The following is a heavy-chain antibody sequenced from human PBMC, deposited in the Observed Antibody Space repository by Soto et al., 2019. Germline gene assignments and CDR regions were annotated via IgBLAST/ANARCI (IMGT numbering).Heavy chain of an antibody. CDR3: ARDRGYYGSGSYRRYFDY. CDR1: GYTFTSYG. CDR2: ISAYNGNT. J-gene: IGHJ4*02. V-gene: IGHV1-18*04. D-gene: IGHD3-10*01. Sequence: EASVKVSCKASGYTFTSYGISWVRQAPGQGLEWMGWISAYNGNTNYAQKLQGRVTMTTDTSTSTAYMELRSLRSDDTAVYYCARDRGYYGSGSYRRYFDYWGQGTLVTVSS.